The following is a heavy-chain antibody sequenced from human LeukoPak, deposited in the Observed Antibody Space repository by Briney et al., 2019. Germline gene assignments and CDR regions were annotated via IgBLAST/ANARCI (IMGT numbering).Heavy chain of an antibody. D-gene: IGHD1-7*01. CDR3: ARSKGITGTTMNWFDP. CDR1: GGSIGGYY. V-gene: IGHV4-59*08. Sequence: SETLSLTCTVSGGSIGGYYYNWIRQPPGKGPKWIGNILYSGNTNYNSSLESRVTLSVDTSKNQFSLKLTSVTGADTAVYYCARSKGITGTTMNWFDPWGQGTLVTVSS. CDR2: ILYSGNT. J-gene: IGHJ5*02.